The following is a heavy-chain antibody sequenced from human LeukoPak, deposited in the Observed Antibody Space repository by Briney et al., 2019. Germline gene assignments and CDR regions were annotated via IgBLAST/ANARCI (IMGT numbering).Heavy chain of an antibody. CDR3: ARTAARRFDY. Sequence: GASVKVSCKASVYTFPSYFMHWVRQAPGQGPEWMGIINPTGGSTTYAQKFQGRVTMTRYTSTSTVYMELSSLRSDDTAVYYCARTAARRFDYWGQGTLVTVSS. CDR1: VYTFPSYF. CDR2: INPTGGST. D-gene: IGHD6-6*01. V-gene: IGHV1-46*01. J-gene: IGHJ4*02.